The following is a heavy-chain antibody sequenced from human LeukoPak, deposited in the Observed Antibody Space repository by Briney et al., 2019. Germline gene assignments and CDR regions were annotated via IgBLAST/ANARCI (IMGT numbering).Heavy chain of an antibody. Sequence: GGSLRLSCAASGFTFSSYGMHWVRQAPGKGLEWVAVIWYDGSNKYYADSVKGRFTISRDNSKNTLYLQMNSLRAEDTAVYYCASESGYDYPFDYWGQGTLVTVSS. J-gene: IGHJ4*02. CDR1: GFTFSSYG. CDR2: IWYDGSNK. V-gene: IGHV3-33*01. D-gene: IGHD5-12*01. CDR3: ASESGYDYPFDY.